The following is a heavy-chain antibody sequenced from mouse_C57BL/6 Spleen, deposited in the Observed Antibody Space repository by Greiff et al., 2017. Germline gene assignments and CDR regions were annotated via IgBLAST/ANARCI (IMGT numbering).Heavy chain of an antibody. Sequence: EVQVVESGGGLVQPKGSLKLSCAASGFSFNTYAMNWVRQAPGKGLEWVARIRSKSNNYATYYADSVKDRFTISRDDSESMLYLQMNNLKTEDTAMYYCVRSYYGSSHYAMDYWGQGTSVTVSS. CDR2: IRSKSNNYAT. V-gene: IGHV10-1*01. CDR3: VRSYYGSSHYAMDY. CDR1: GFSFNTYA. J-gene: IGHJ4*01. D-gene: IGHD1-1*01.